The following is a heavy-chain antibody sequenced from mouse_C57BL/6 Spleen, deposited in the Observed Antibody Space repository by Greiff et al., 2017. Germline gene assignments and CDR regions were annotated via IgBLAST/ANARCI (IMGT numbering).Heavy chain of an antibody. CDR2: ITPNYGTP. D-gene: IGHD1-1*01. V-gene: IGHV1-39*01. CDR1: GYSFTDYN. CDR3: ASTIYYGSSYYAMDY. Sequence: VQLKQSGPELVKPGASVKISCKASGYSFTDYNMNWVRQSNGTSLEWIGVITPNYGTPSYNQKLKSKATLTVDKSSSTSFMQLSSLTSEDSAVYYCASTIYYGSSYYAMDYWGQVTSVTVSS. J-gene: IGHJ4*01.